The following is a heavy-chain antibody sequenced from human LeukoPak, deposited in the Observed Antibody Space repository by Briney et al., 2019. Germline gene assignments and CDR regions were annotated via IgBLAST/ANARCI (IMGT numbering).Heavy chain of an antibody. J-gene: IGHJ4*02. CDR3: ARQYSSSSVLSTDFDY. D-gene: IGHD6-6*01. CDR2: IYTSGST. CDR1: GGSISGYY. V-gene: IGHV4-4*07. Sequence: SETLSLTCTVSGGSISGYYWSWIRQPAGKGLEWIGRIYTSGSTNYNPSLKSRVTMSVDTSKNQFSLKLSSVTAADTAVYYCARQYSSSSVLSTDFDYWGQGALVTVSS.